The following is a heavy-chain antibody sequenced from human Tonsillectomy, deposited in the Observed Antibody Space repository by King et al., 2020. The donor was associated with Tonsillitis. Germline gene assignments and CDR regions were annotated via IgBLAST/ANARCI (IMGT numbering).Heavy chain of an antibody. CDR2: IWYDGSRQ. Sequence: VQLVESGGGVVQPGGSLRLSCAGSGFSFSNYGMHWVRQAPGKGLEWVAGIWYDGSRQYYSESVKGRFTISRDNSKNTLFLQMNSLRGDDTAVYYCAREAQYYDLWTGYPPCCAYDPWGQGTLVTVSS. J-gene: IGHJ5*02. CDR1: GFSFSNYG. CDR3: AREAQYYDLWTGYPPCCAYDP. D-gene: IGHD3-3*01. V-gene: IGHV3-33*08.